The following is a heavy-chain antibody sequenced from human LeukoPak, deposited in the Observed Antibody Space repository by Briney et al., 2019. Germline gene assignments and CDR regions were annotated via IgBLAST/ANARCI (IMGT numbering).Heavy chain of an antibody. V-gene: IGHV3-30*03. D-gene: IGHD7-27*01. Sequence: PGRSLRLSCAASGFTFSSYGMHWVRQAPGKGLEWVAVISYDGSNKYYADSVKGRFTISRDNSKNTLYLQMTSLRVEDTAVYYCAREDWGSTGHSFGYWGQGTLVTVSS. CDR3: AREDWGSTGHSFGY. CDR2: ISYDGSNK. J-gene: IGHJ4*02. CDR1: GFTFSSYG.